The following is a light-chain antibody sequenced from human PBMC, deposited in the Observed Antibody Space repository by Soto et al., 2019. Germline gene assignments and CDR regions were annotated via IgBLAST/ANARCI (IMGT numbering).Light chain of an antibody. V-gene: IGKV3-11*01. CDR3: QQRSNWVT. CDR1: QSVSSY. Sequence: EIVLTQSPATLSLSPGERATLSCRASQSVSSYLAWYQQKPGQAPRLLIYDASNRATGIPARFSGRGSGTYFTLTISSLEPEDFAVYYCQQRSNWVTFGGGTKVEIK. CDR2: DAS. J-gene: IGKJ4*01.